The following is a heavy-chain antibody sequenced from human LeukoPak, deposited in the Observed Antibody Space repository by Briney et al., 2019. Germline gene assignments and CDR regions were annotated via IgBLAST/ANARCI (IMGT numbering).Heavy chain of an antibody. J-gene: IGHJ4*02. CDR3: ARGGPYSSSWFLLDY. CDR2: IYTSGST. CDR1: GASISSYY. Sequence: PSETLSLTCTVSGASISSYYWTWIRQPAGKGLEWIGRIYTSGSTNYNPSLKSRVTMSVDTSKNQFSLKLTSVTAADTAVYYCARGGPYSSSWFLLDYWGQGTLVTVSS. V-gene: IGHV4-4*07. D-gene: IGHD6-13*01.